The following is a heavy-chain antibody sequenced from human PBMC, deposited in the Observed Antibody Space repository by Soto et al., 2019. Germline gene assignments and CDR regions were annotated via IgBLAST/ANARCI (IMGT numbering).Heavy chain of an antibody. D-gene: IGHD2-21*02. CDR2: IHSDGSTT. CDR1: GFTFNYYW. Sequence: EVQLVESEGGLVQRGGSLRLSCAASGFTFNYYWMHWVRQAPGQGLVWVSHIHSDGSTTTYADSVKGRFTISRDNAKNTLYLQMNILRAEDTAVYYGVRGDKGGFDLWGQGTTVTVSS. J-gene: IGHJ3*01. V-gene: IGHV3-74*01. CDR3: VRGDKGGFDL.